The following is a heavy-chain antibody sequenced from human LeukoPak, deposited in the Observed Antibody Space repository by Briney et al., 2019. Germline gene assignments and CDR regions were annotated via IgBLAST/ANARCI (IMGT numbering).Heavy chain of an antibody. CDR1: GYTFTGYY. Sequence: ASVKVSCKASGYTFTGYYMHWVRQAPGQGLEWMGWINPNSGGTNYAQKFQGWVTMTRDTSISTAYMELSRLRSDDTAVYYCARDPSDSGSYYDYWGQGTLVTVSS. V-gene: IGHV1-2*04. CDR3: ARDPSDSGSYYDY. CDR2: INPNSGGT. J-gene: IGHJ4*02. D-gene: IGHD1-26*01.